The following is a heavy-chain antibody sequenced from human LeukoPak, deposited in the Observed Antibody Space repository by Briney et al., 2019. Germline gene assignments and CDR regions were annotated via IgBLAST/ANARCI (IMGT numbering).Heavy chain of an antibody. V-gene: IGHV1-2*02. CDR2: INPNSGGT. CDR3: ARSITIFGVVDY. J-gene: IGHJ4*02. CDR1: GYTFTGYY. Sequence: ASVKVSCKASGYTFTGYYMHWVRQAPGQGLEWMGWINPNSGGTNYAQKFQGRVTMTRDTSISTAYMELSRLRSDDTAVYYCARSITIFGVVDYWGQGTLVTVSS. D-gene: IGHD3-3*01.